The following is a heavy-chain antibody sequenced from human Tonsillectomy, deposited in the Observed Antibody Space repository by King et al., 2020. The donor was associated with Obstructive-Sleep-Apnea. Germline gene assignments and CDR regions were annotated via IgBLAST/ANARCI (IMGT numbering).Heavy chain of an antibody. V-gene: IGHV3-23*04. CDR2: ISGSGHST. J-gene: IGHJ3*02. CDR1: GFTFSSYA. Sequence: VQLVESGGGLVQPGGSLRLSCAASGFTFSSYAMSWVRQAPGKGLEWVSSISGSGHSTYYADSVKGRFTISRDNSKNTLYLQMNSLRAEDTVVFYCAKALYSGTYYYDALDIWGQGTMVTVSS. CDR3: AKALYSGTYYYDALDI. D-gene: IGHD3-10*02.